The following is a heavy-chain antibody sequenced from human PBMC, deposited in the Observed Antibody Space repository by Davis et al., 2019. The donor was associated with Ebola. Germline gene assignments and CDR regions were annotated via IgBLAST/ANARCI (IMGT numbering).Heavy chain of an antibody. CDR3: ARGQSPGMIVPVKVLDY. CDR1: GFTFSSYS. J-gene: IGHJ4*02. V-gene: IGHV3-48*02. CDR2: ISSSSSTI. D-gene: IGHD3-22*01. Sequence: GESLKISCAASGFTFSSYSMNWVRQAPGKGLEWVSYISSSSSTIYYADSVKGRFTISRDNAKNSLYLQMNSLRDEDTAVYYCARGQSPGMIVPVKVLDYWGQGTLVTVSS.